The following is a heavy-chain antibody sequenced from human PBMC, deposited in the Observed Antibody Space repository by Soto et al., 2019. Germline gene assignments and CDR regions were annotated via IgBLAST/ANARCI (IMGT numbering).Heavy chain of an antibody. CDR2: IYHSGST. V-gene: IGHV4-4*02. D-gene: IGHD3-3*01. CDR3: AKRSLRRLRFVETH. CDR1: GDSFSNTNW. Sequence: LSLTCAVSGDSFSNTNWWSWVRQPPGKGLEWIGEIYHSGSTNYNPSLRSRVTISLDKSRNQFSLNLTSVTAADTAFYYCAKRSLRRLRFVETHWGQGTLVTVSS. J-gene: IGHJ4*02.